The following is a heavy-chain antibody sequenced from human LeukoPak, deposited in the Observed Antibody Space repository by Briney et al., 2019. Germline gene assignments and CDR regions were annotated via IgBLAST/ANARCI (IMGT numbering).Heavy chain of an antibody. D-gene: IGHD2-21*01. CDR1: GYSISSGYY. J-gene: IGHJ5*02. CDR3: ARTYYCDNWFDP. Sequence: ASETLSLTCTVSGYSISSGYYWGWIRQPPVKGLEWIGSIYHSGSTYYNPSLKSRVTISVDTSKNQFSLNLISVTAADTAVYYCARTYYCDNWFDPWGQGTLVTVSS. CDR2: IYHSGST. V-gene: IGHV4-38-2*02.